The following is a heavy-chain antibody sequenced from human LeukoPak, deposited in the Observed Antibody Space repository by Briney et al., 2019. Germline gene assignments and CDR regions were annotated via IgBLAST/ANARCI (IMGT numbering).Heavy chain of an antibody. V-gene: IGHV3-30*18. D-gene: IGHD3-9*01. CDR3: AKDLTPSHNWFDP. CDR1: GFTFSSYG. J-gene: IGHJ5*02. CDR2: ISYDGSNK. Sequence: GRSLRLSCAASGFTFSSYGMHWVRQAPGKGLEWVAVISYDGSNKYYADSVKGRFTISRDNSKNTLYLQMNSLRAEDTAVYYCAKDLTPSHNWFDPWGQGTLVTVSS.